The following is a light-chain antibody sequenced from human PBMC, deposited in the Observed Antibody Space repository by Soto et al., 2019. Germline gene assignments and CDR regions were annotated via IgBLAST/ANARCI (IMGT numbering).Light chain of an antibody. J-gene: IGKJ1*01. CDR1: QSVSNNY. Sequence: EIVLTQSPGTLSLSPGERATHSCRASQSVSNNYLAWYQQKPGQAPRLLIYGASNRATDIPDRFSGSGSGTDFTLTIGRLEPEDFAVYYCQQFGSLGTFGQGTKVDIK. CDR2: GAS. V-gene: IGKV3-20*01. CDR3: QQFGSLGT.